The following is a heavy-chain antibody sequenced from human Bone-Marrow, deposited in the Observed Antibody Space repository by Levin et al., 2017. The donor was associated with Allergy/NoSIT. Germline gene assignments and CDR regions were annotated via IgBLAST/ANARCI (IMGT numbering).Heavy chain of an antibody. Sequence: SETLSLTCAVSGGSISSSNWWSWVRQPPGKGLEWIGEIYHSGSTNYNPSLKSRVTISVDKSKNQFSLKLSSVTAADTAVYYYATSNSHCSGGSCYSSPDAFDIWGQGTMVTVSS. CDR1: GGSISSSNW. J-gene: IGHJ3*02. CDR2: IYHSGST. CDR3: ATSNSHCSGGSCYSSPDAFDI. D-gene: IGHD2-15*01. V-gene: IGHV4-4*02.